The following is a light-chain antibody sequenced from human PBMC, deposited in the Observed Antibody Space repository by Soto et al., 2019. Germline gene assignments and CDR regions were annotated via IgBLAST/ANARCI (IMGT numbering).Light chain of an antibody. CDR3: CSYAGSNTCV. V-gene: IGLV2-11*01. CDR2: DVN. CDR1: SSDVGGYNY. Sequence: QSALTQPRSVSGSPGQSVTISCTGTSSDVGGYNYVSWYQQYPGKGPKLMIYDVNKRPSGVPDRFSGSKSGNTASLTISGLQAEDEDDYYFCSYAGSNTCVFGGGTKVTVL. J-gene: IGLJ3*02.